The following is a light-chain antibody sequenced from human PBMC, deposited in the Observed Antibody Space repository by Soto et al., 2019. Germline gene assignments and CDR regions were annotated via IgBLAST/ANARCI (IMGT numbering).Light chain of an antibody. V-gene: IGLV1-51*02. CDR3: GTWDSSLSVGV. CDR1: SSNIGNNY. CDR2: ENN. Sequence: QSVLTQPPSVSAAPGQKVTISCSGSSSNIGNNYVSWYQQLPGTAPKLLIYENNKRPSGIPDRFSGSKSGTSATLGITGLQTGDEADYYCGTWDSSLSVGVFGGRTKLTVL. J-gene: IGLJ3*02.